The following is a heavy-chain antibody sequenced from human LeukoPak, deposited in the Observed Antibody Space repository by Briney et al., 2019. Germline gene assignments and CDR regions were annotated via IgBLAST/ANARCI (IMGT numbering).Heavy chain of an antibody. CDR1: GFTFSSYG. D-gene: IGHD2-2*01. Sequence: HPGGSLRLSCAASGFTFSSYGMHWVRQAPGKGLEWVAVISYDGSNKYYADSVKGRFTISRDNSKNTLYLQMNSLRAEDTAVYYCARGGFRNWGVPAPRGNWFDPWGQGTLVTVSS. J-gene: IGHJ5*02. CDR3: ARGGFRNWGVPAPRGNWFDP. CDR2: ISYDGSNK. V-gene: IGHV3-30*03.